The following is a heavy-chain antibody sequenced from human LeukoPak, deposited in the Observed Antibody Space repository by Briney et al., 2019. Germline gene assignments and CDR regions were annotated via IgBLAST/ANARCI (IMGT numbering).Heavy chain of an antibody. CDR2: INHSGST. V-gene: IGHV4-34*01. D-gene: IGHD6-13*01. J-gene: IGHJ4*02. Sequence: SETLSLTCAVYGGSFSGYYWSWIRQPPGKGLEWIGEINHSGSTNYNPSLKSRVTISVDTSKNQFSLKLSSVTAADTAVYYCARERGYSSSCYTFWGQGTLVTVSS. CDR3: ARERGYSSSCYTF. CDR1: GGSFSGYY.